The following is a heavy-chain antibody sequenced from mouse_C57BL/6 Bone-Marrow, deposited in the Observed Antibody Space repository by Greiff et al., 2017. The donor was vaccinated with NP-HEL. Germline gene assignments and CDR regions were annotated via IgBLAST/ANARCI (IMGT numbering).Heavy chain of an antibody. CDR1: GFTFSDFY. CDR2: SRNKANDYTT. CDR3: ARDDGYYFAY. Sequence: EVKVVESGGGLVQSGRSLRLSCATSGFTFSDFYMEWVRQAPGKGLEWIAASRNKANDYTTEYSASVKGRFIVSRDTSQSILYLQMNALRAEDTAIYYCARDDGYYFAYWGQGTLVTVSA. V-gene: IGHV7-1*01. D-gene: IGHD2-3*01. J-gene: IGHJ3*01.